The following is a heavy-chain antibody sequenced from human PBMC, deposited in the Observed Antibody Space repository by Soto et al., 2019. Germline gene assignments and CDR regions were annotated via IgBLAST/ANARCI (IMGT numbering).Heavy chain of an antibody. Sequence: GASVKVSCKASGYTFTSYDINWVRQATGQGLEWMGWMSPNSGNTGYAQKFQGRVTMTRNTSISTAYMELSSLRSEDTAVYYCARSVAFGGVIVSMDVWGKGTTVTVSS. D-gene: IGHD3-16*02. CDR3: ARSVAFGGVIVSMDV. V-gene: IGHV1-8*01. CDR1: GYTFTSYD. CDR2: MSPNSGNT. J-gene: IGHJ6*03.